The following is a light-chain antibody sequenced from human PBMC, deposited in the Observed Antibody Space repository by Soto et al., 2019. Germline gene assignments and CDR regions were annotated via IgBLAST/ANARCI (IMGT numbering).Light chain of an antibody. CDR3: QQYGSMPRT. J-gene: IGKJ2*01. CDR1: QSIKNTY. V-gene: IGKV3-20*01. Sequence: EIVLTRSPGTLSLSPGERGTLSCRASQSIKNTYLAWYQQKPGQAPRLLIYGASTRATGIPDRFSGSGSGTDFTLTISRLEPEDFAVYYCQQYGSMPRTFGQGTKLEI. CDR2: GAS.